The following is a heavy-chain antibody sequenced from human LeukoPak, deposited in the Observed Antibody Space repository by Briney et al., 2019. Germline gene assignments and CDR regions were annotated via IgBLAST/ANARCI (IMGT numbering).Heavy chain of an antibody. CDR1: GGSISSYY. CDR2: IYYSGST. Sequence: SETLSLTCTVSGGSISSYYWSWIRQPPGKGLEWIGYIYYSGSTNYNPSLKSRVAISVDTSKNQLSLKLSSVTAADTAVYYCARGRGIAAAGIYYWGQGTLVTVSS. V-gene: IGHV4-59*01. J-gene: IGHJ4*02. D-gene: IGHD6-13*01. CDR3: ARGRGIAAAGIYY.